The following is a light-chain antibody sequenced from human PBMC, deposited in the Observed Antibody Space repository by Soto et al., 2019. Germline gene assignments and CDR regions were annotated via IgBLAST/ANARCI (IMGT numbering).Light chain of an antibody. CDR1: QGISSY. J-gene: IGKJ5*01. Sequence: IQLTQSPSSLSASVGDRVTITCRASQGISSYLGWYQQKPGKAPKLLIYGASTLQSGVPSRFSGSGSGTDFTLTINSLQPEDFATYYCQQAASFPITFGQGTRLEIK. CDR2: GAS. V-gene: IGKV1-9*01. CDR3: QQAASFPIT.